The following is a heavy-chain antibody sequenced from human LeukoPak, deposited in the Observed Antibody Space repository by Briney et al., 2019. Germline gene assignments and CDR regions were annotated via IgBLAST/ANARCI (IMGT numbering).Heavy chain of an antibody. V-gene: IGHV3-48*03. J-gene: IGHJ4*02. CDR1: GFTFSSYE. Sequence: GGSLRLSCAASGFTFSSYEMNWVRQAPGKGLEWVSYISSSGSTIYYADSVKGRFTISRDNAKNSLYLQMNSLRAEDTAVYYCARDYSSAWYGRDYWGQGTLVTVSS. D-gene: IGHD6-19*01. CDR2: ISSSGSTI. CDR3: ARDYSSAWYGRDY.